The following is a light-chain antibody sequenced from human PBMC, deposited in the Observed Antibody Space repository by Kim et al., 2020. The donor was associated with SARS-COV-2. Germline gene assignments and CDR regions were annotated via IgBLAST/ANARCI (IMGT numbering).Light chain of an antibody. V-gene: IGLV10-54*01. J-gene: IGLJ3*02. CDR2: RNN. CDR3: SAWDSSLSAWV. Sequence: QPATLTCTGNSKNVGNQGAAWLQQHQGHPPKLRSYRNNNRPSGISERLSASRSGNTASLTITGLQPEDVADYYCSAWDSSLSAWVFGGGTQLTVL. CDR1: SKNVGNQG.